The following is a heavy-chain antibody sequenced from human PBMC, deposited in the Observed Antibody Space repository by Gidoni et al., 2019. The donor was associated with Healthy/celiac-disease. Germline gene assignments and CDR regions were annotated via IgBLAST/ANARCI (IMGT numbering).Heavy chain of an antibody. V-gene: IGHV3-21*01. J-gene: IGHJ5*02. CDR2: ISSSSSYI. Sequence: EVQLVESGGGLVKPGGSLRLSCAASGFTFSSYSMNWVRQAPGKGLEWVSSISSSSSYIYYADSVKGRFTISRDNAKNSLYLQMNSLRAEDTAVYYCARDHLSYDYVWGSYRSNWFDPWGQGTLVTVSS. D-gene: IGHD3-16*02. CDR1: GFTFSSYS. CDR3: ARDHLSYDYVWGSYRSNWFDP.